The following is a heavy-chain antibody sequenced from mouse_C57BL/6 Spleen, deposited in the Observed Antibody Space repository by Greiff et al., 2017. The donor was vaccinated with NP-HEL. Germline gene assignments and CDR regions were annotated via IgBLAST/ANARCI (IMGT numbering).Heavy chain of an antibody. D-gene: IGHD2-5*01. Sequence: QVQLQQSGAELARPGASVKMSCKASGYTFTSYTMHWVKQRPGQGLEWIGYINPSSGYTKYNQKFKDKATLTADKSSSTAYMQLSSLTSEDSAVYYCARSGSNHWYFDVWGTGTTVTVSS. CDR1: GYTFTSYT. CDR3: ARSGSNHWYFDV. V-gene: IGHV1-4*01. CDR2: INPSSGYT. J-gene: IGHJ1*03.